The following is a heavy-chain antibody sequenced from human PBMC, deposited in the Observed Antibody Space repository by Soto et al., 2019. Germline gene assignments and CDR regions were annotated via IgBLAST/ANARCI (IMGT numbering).Heavy chain of an antibody. CDR2: ISYDGSNK. D-gene: IGHD6-13*01. CDR1: GFTFSSYG. J-gene: IGHJ4*02. V-gene: IGHV3-30*18. CDR3: AKDIAAAGQGG. Sequence: VQLVESGGGVVQPGRSLRLSCAASGFTFSSYGMHWVRQAPGKGLEWVAVISYDGSNKYYADSVKGRFTISRDNSKNTLYLQMNSLRAEDTAVYYCAKDIAAAGQGGWGQGTLVTVSS.